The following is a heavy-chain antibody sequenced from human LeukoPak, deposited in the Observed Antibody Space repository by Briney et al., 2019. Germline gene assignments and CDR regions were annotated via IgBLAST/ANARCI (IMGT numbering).Heavy chain of an antibody. Sequence: SVKVSCKASGGTFSSYAISWVRQAPGQGLEWMGRIIPILCIANYAQKFQGRVTITADKSTSTAYMELSSLRSEDTAVYYCARSYYYDSSGYYPDYWGQGTLVTVSS. CDR2: IIPILCIA. J-gene: IGHJ4*02. V-gene: IGHV1-69*04. D-gene: IGHD3-22*01. CDR1: GGTFSSYA. CDR3: ARSYYYDSSGYYPDY.